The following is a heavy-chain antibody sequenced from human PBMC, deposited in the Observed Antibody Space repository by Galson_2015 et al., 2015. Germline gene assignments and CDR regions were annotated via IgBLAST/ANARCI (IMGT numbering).Heavy chain of an antibody. Sequence: SVKVSCKASGYTFTSYDINWVRQATGQGLEWMGWMNPNSGNTGYAQKFQGRVTMTRNTSISTAYMELSSLRSEDTAVYYCARGPLSYYDILTGFDYWGQGTLVTVSS. CDR2: MNPNSGNT. CDR1: GYTFTSYD. CDR3: ARGPLSYYDILTGFDY. V-gene: IGHV1-8*01. D-gene: IGHD3-9*01. J-gene: IGHJ4*02.